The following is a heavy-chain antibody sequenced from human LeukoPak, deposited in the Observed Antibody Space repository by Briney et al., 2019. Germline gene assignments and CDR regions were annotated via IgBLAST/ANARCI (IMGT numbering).Heavy chain of an antibody. Sequence: GGSLRLSCAASGFTFNTYSMNWARQAPGKGLEWVSSIDSSSGYMFYADSVKGRFIISRDNAKNSLFLQMNSLRAEDTAVYYCARDISSPGIGHWGQGTLVTVSS. CDR2: IDSSSGYM. CDR3: ARDISSPGIGH. J-gene: IGHJ4*02. V-gene: IGHV3-21*01. D-gene: IGHD6-13*01. CDR1: GFTFNTYS.